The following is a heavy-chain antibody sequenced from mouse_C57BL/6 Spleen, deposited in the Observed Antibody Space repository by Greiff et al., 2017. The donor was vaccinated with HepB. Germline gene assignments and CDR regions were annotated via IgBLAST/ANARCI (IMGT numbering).Heavy chain of an antibody. J-gene: IGHJ1*03. Sequence: VQLQQPGTELVKPGASVKLSCKASGYTFTSYWMHWVKQRPGQGLEWIGNINPSNGGTNYNEKFKSKATLTVDKSSSTAYMQLSILTSEDSAVYYCARSDFYHYGSSAWYFDVWGTGTTVTVSS. CDR1: GYTFTSYW. V-gene: IGHV1-53*01. CDR2: INPSNGGT. CDR3: ARSDFYHYGSSAWYFDV. D-gene: IGHD1-1*01.